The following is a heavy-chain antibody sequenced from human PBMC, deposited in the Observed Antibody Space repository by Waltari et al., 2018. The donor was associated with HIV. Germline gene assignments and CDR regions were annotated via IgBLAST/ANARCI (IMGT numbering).Heavy chain of an antibody. Sequence: EVQLVESGGGLVQPGRSLRLSSAASGSTFADYAMDWVRQVPGKGLEWVSGITWNSGRTGYADSVKGRFIISRDNAKNSLYLQMNSLRVEDTALYYCAKSDIDYGMDVWGQGTTVTVSS. V-gene: IGHV3-9*01. CDR1: GSTFADYA. D-gene: IGHD2-15*01. CDR3: AKSDIDYGMDV. CDR2: ITWNSGRT. J-gene: IGHJ6*02.